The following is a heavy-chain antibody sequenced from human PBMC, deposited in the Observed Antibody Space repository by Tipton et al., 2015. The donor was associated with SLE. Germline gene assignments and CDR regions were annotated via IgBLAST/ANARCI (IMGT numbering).Heavy chain of an antibody. CDR2: INPNSGGT. Sequence: QLVQSGPEVKKPGASVKVSCKASGYTFTGYYMHWVRQAPGQGLEWMGWINPNSGGTNYAQKFQGRVTMTRDTSISTAYMELSRLRSDDTAVYYCATTFDSSGYYDAFDIWGQGTMVTVSS. J-gene: IGHJ3*02. CDR1: GYTFTGYY. CDR3: ATTFDSSGYYDAFDI. D-gene: IGHD3-22*01. V-gene: IGHV1-2*02.